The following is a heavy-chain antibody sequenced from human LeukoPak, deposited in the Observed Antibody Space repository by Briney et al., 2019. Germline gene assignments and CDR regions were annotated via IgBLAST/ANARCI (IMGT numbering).Heavy chain of an antibody. Sequence: PGGSLRLSCETSGFTFSGYGMHWVRQAPGKGLEWVALISYEGGNNYYADSVKGRFTISRDNSKNTVYLQMNSLRGEDTAVYYCAKETGYRSSSRCYVHGMDVWGQGTTVIVSS. D-gene: IGHD2-2*01. V-gene: IGHV3-30*18. CDR3: AKETGYRSSSRCYVHGMDV. CDR1: GFTFSGYG. CDR2: ISYEGGNN. J-gene: IGHJ6*02.